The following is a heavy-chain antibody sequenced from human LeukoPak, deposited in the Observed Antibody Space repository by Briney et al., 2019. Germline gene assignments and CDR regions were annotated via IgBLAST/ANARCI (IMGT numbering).Heavy chain of an antibody. CDR1: GGSISSYY. J-gene: IGHJ5*02. V-gene: IGHV4-59*01. CDR2: IYYSGST. CDR3: ARAYYDYVCGSSFDP. Sequence: PSETLSLTCTVSGGSISSYYWSWIRQPPGKGLEWIGYIYYSGSTNYNPSLKSRVTISVDTSKHQFSLKLSSVTAAGTAVYYCARAYYDYVCGSSFDPWGQGTLVTVSS. D-gene: IGHD3-16*01.